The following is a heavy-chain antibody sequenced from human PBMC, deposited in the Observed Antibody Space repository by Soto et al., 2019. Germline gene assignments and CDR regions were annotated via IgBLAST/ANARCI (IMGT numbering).Heavy chain of an antibody. D-gene: IGHD6-6*01. J-gene: IGHJ4*02. CDR1: GGSFSGYY. V-gene: IGHV4-34*01. CDR2: INHSGST. Sequence: SETLSLTCAVYGGSFSGYYWSWIRQPPGKGLEWIGEINHSGSTNYNPSLKSRVTISVDTSKNQFSLKLSSVTAADTAVYYCARGHQTYSSSPHYFDYWGQGTLVTVSS. CDR3: ARGHQTYSSSPHYFDY.